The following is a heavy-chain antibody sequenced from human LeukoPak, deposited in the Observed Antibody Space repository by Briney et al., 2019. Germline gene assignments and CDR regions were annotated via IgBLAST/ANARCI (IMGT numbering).Heavy chain of an antibody. CDR1: GCTLNNYA. CDR3: VRAAPRDCSPASCSLFDT. CDR2: VMIGGDGK. J-gene: IGHJ4*02. V-gene: IGHV3-23*01. Sequence: GGCLRLSCAGSGCTLNNYAWSWVRGAPRKGLEWVSTVMIGGDGKHYADSVKGRFTISRDRSESTLYLQMNGLRADDTAVYYCVRAAPRDCSPASCSLFDTWGQGTLVTVSS. D-gene: IGHD2-2*01.